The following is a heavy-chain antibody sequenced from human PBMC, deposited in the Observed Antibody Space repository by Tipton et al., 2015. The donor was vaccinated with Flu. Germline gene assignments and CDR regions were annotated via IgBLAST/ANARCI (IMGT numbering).Heavy chain of an antibody. CDR2: IWYDGSNK. V-gene: IGHV3-33*01. D-gene: IGHD6-19*01. Sequence: SGFTFNSHGMHWVRQAPGRGLEWVSVIWYDGSNKYYADSVKGRFTISRDNSKNTLYLQMDSLRAEDTAVYYCARGASGWSTYFDYWGQGTLVTVSS. J-gene: IGHJ4*02. CDR1: GFTFNSHG. CDR3: ARGASGWSTYFDY.